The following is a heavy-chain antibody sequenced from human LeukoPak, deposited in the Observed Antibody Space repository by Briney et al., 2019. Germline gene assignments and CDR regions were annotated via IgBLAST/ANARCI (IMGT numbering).Heavy chain of an antibody. CDR3: ARLTSSWFDP. CDR1: DGSISSYY. V-gene: IGHV4-59*08. J-gene: IGHJ5*02. Sequence: SESLSLTCTVSDGSISSYYWSWIRQPPGKGLEWIGYIYCTGSTNYNPSLTSRVTISVDTSKNQFSLKLSSVTAADTAVYYCARLTSSWFDPWGQGTLVTVSS. D-gene: IGHD6-6*01. CDR2: IYCTGST.